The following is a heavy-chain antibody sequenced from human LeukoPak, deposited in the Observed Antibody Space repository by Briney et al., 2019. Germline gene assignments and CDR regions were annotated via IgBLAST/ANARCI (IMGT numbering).Heavy chain of an antibody. CDR2: IYYSGST. CDR3: ARTSSTLAPYYYGMDV. J-gene: IGHJ6*02. V-gene: IGHV4-31*03. Sequence: PSQTLSLTCTVSGGSISSGGYYWSWIRQHPGKGLEWIGYIYYSGSTYYNPSLKSRVTISVDTSKNQFSLKLSSVTAADTAVYYCARTSSTLAPYYYGMDVWGQGTTVTVSS. D-gene: IGHD6-13*01. CDR1: GGSISSGGYY.